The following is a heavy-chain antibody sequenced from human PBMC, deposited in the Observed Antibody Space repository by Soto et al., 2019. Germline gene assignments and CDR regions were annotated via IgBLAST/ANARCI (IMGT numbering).Heavy chain of an antibody. V-gene: IGHV3-30*18. CDR2: ISYDGSNK. J-gene: IGHJ6*02. CDR3: AKGYASRSWYGAYYYYGMDV. D-gene: IGHD6-13*01. CDR1: GFTFSSYG. Sequence: QVQLVESGGGVVQPGRSLRLSCAASGFTFSSYGMHWVRQAPGKGLEWVAVISYDGSNKYYADSVKGRFTISRDNSKNTLYLQMNSLRAEDTAVYYCAKGYASRSWYGAYYYYGMDVWGQGTTVTVSS.